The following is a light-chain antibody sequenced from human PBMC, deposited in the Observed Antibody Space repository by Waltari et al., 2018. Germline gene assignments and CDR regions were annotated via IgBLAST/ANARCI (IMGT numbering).Light chain of an antibody. CDR1: TSNNGYYKY. J-gene: IGLJ1*01. CDR3: SSYSISSNYFV. Sequence: QSALTQPASVAGSPGQASTISCTGTTSNNGYYKYVPCYQQPPGKAPKLIIYDVSHRPSGVSDRFSGSKSGNTASLTISGLRAEDEADYHCSSYSISSNYFVFGTGTTVTVL. V-gene: IGLV2-14*03. CDR2: DVS.